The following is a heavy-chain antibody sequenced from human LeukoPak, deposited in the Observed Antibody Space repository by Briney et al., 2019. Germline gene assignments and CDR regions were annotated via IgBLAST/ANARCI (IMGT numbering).Heavy chain of an antibody. V-gene: IGHV2-5*02. J-gene: IGHJ4*02. CDR3: AHSPPFTAGPGRVVAAYFDY. D-gene: IGHD2-15*01. Sequence: SGPTLVKPTQTLTLTCTFSGFSLSTSGVGVGWIRQPPGKALEWLALIYWDDDKRYSPSLKSRLTITKDTSKNQVVLTMTNMDPVDTATYYCAHSPPFTAGPGRVVAAYFDYWGQGTLVTVSS. CDR2: IYWDDDK. CDR1: GFSLSTSGVG.